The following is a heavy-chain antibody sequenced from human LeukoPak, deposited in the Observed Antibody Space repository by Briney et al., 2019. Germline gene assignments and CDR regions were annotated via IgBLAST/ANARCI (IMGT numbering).Heavy chain of an antibody. D-gene: IGHD3-9*01. J-gene: IGHJ4*02. CDR2: INPNSGGT. V-gene: IGHV1-2*02. CDR3: ARVIRGYYDILTGKGTYFDY. Sequence: ASVKVSCKASGYTFTGYYMHWVRQAPGQGLEWMGWINPNSGGTNYAQKFQGRVTMTRDTSISTAYMELSRLRSDDTAVYYCARVIRGYYDILTGKGTYFDYWGQGTLVTVSS. CDR1: GYTFTGYY.